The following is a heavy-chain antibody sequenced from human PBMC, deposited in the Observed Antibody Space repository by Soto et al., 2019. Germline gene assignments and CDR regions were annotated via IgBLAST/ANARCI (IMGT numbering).Heavy chain of an antibody. Sequence: GGSLRLSCAASGFTFDDYAMHWVRQAPGKGLEWVSGISWNSGSIGYADSVKGRFTISRDNAKNSLYLQMNSLRAEDTALYYCAKVYDILTGYFDYWGQGTLVTVSS. CDR3: AKVYDILTGYFDY. CDR1: GFTFDDYA. CDR2: ISWNSGSI. V-gene: IGHV3-9*01. J-gene: IGHJ4*02. D-gene: IGHD3-9*01.